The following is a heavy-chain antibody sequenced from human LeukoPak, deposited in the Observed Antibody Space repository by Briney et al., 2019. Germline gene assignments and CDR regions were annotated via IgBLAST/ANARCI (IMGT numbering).Heavy chain of an antibody. J-gene: IGHJ4*02. CDR3: ARGLRNFDWLSPFDY. CDR2: ISGSGGST. D-gene: IGHD3-9*01. Sequence: GASLRLSCAASGFTFSSYAMSWVRQAPGKGLEWVSAISGSGGSTFYADSVKGRFTISRDISKNTLYLQMNSLRAEDTAVYYCARGLRNFDWLSPFDYRGQGTLVTVSS. V-gene: IGHV3-23*01. CDR1: GFTFSSYA.